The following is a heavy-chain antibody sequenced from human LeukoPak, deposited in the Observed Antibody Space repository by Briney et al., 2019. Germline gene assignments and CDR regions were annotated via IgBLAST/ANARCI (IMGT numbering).Heavy chain of an antibody. J-gene: IGHJ4*02. CDR3: ARVRSYGGKGFGLDY. CDR1: GYTFTGYY. CDR2: INPNSGGT. Sequence: GASVKVSCKASGYTFTGYYMHWVRQAPGQGLEWMGWINPNSGGTNYAQKFQGRVTMARDTSISTAYVELSRLRSDDTAVYYCARVRSYGGKGFGLDYWGQGTLVTVSS. D-gene: IGHD4-23*01. V-gene: IGHV1-2*02.